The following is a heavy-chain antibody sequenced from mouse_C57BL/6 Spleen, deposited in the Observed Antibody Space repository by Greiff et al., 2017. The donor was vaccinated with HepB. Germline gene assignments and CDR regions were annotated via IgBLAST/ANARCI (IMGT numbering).Heavy chain of an antibody. D-gene: IGHD2-14*01. V-gene: IGHV1-53*01. CDR3: ASWGYHYYAMDY. CDR2: INPSNGGT. Sequence: VQLQQSGTELVKPGASVKLSCKASGYTFTSYWMHWVKQRPGQGLEWIGNINPSNGGTNYNEKFKSKATLTVDKSSSTAYMQLSSLTSEDSAVYYCASWGYHYYAMDYWGQGTSVTVSS. CDR1: GYTFTSYW. J-gene: IGHJ4*01.